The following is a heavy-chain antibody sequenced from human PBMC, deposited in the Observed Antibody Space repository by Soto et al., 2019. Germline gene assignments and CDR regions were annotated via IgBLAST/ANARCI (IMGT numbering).Heavy chain of an antibody. V-gene: IGHV4-34*01. CDR3: ARGPLPYYFGY. J-gene: IGHJ4*02. Sequence: TLSLTCAVYGGSFSGYYWSWIRQPPGKGLEWIGEINHSGSTNYNPSLKSRVTISVDTSKNQFSLKLSSVTAADTAVYYCARGPLPYYFGYWGQGTLVTVSS. CDR1: GGSFSGYY. CDR2: INHSGST.